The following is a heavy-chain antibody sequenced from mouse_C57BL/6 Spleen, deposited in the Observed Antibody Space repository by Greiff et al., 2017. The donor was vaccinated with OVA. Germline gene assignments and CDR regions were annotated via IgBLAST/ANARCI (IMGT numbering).Heavy chain of an antibody. V-gene: IGHV5-4*01. CDR1: GFTFSSYA. Sequence: EVHLVESGGGLVKPGGSLKLSCAASGFTFSSYAMSWVRQTPEKRLEWVATISDGGSYTYYPDNVKGRFTISRDNAKNNLYLQMRHLKSEDTAMYYCAVDSRGYYFDYWGQGTTLTVSS. CDR3: AVDSRGYYFDY. D-gene: IGHD2-12*01. J-gene: IGHJ2*01. CDR2: ISDGGSYT.